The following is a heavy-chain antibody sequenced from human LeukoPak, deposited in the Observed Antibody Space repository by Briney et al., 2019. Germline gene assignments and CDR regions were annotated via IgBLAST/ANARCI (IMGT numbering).Heavy chain of an antibody. D-gene: IGHD5-18*01. V-gene: IGHV3-48*01. CDR3: AHSLMDY. CDR1: GFTFSSYS. CDR2: ISSSSSTI. J-gene: IGHJ4*02. Sequence: PGGSLRLSCAASGFTFSSYSMNWVRQAPGKGLEWVSYISSSSSTIYYADSVKGRFTISRDNAKNSLYLQINSLRAEDTAVYYCAHSLMDYWGQGTLVTVSS.